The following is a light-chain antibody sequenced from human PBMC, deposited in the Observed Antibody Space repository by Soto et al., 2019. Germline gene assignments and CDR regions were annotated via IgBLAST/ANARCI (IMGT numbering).Light chain of an antibody. Sequence: QSALTQPRSVSGSPGQSVTISCTGSSSDVGAFQYVSWYQQHPAKAPKLMIYDVNKRPSGVPDRFSGSKSGDTASLTISGLQAEDEADYYCCSYAGRYTRIFGGGTKLTVL. CDR3: CSYAGRYTRI. CDR1: SSDVGAFQY. V-gene: IGLV2-11*01. CDR2: DVN. J-gene: IGLJ2*01.